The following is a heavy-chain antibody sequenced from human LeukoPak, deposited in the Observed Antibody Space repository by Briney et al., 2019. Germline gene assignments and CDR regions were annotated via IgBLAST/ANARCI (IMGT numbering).Heavy chain of an antibody. CDR1: GFTSSSYE. V-gene: IGHV3-48*03. J-gene: IGHJ4*02. CDR2: ISSSGSTI. Sequence: PGGSLRLSCAASGFTSSSYEMNWVRQAPGKGLEWVSYISSSGSTIYYADSVKGRFTISRDNAKNSLYLQMNSLRAEDTAVYYCARDSLAAAGFDYWGQGTLATVSS. D-gene: IGHD6-13*01. CDR3: ARDSLAAAGFDY.